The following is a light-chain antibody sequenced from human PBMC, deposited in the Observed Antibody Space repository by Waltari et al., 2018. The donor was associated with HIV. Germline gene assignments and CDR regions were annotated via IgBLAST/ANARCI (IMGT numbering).Light chain of an antibody. CDR1: NSDFKYYNL. Sequence: QSALTQPASASGSPGQSITISCTGTNSDFKYYNLVSWYQHHPGKAPKLLLYAVNKRPSGISDRFTGSKSGNTASLTISGLQPEDEADYCCCSYTTTSTYVLFGGGTKLTVL. CDR2: AVN. CDR3: CSYTTTSTYVL. J-gene: IGLJ2*01. V-gene: IGLV2-23*02.